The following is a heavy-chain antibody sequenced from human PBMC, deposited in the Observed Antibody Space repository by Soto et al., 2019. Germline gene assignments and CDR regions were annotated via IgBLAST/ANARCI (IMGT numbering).Heavy chain of an antibody. V-gene: IGHV4-4*02. J-gene: IGHJ4*02. CDR1: GVSISTADW. CDR3: AGSTADTTLKASSF. D-gene: IGHD4-4*01. Sequence: QVQLQESGPGLVRPSETLSLTCAVSGVSISTADWWSWVRQPPGKGLQWIGEVSLGGGANYNPSLKSRVPMYVDNANNQFSLMLTSVTAADTAVYFCAGSTADTTLKASSFWGQGTLVAVSS. CDR2: VSLGGGA.